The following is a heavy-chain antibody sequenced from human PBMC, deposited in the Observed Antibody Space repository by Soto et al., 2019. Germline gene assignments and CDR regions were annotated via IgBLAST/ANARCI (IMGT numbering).Heavy chain of an antibody. V-gene: IGHV3-30-3*01. J-gene: IGHJ4*02. CDR1: GFTFSSYA. Sequence: QVQLVESGGGVVQPGRSLRLSCAASGFTFSSYAMHWVRQAPGKGLEWVAVISYDGSNKYYADSVKGRFTISRDNSKNXXYLQMNSLRAEDTAVYYCARGPRIAYSSGSGYFGYWGQGTLVTVSS. CDR3: ARGPRIAYSSGSGYFGY. CDR2: ISYDGSNK. D-gene: IGHD6-19*01.